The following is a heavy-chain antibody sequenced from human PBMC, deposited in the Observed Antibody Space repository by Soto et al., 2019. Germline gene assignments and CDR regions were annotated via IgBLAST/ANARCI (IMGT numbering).Heavy chain of an antibody. D-gene: IGHD6-19*01. Sequence: QVQLVQSGAEVKKPGASVKVSCKASGYTFTSYGISWVRQAPGQGLEWMGWISAYNGNTNYAQKLQGRVTMTTDTSTSTAYMELSSLRSDDTAVYYCARDVPYYLREHWLIPDDAFDIGVQGTMVTVSS. CDR3: ARDVPYYLREHWLIPDDAFDI. CDR1: GYTFTSYG. J-gene: IGHJ3*02. V-gene: IGHV1-18*01. CDR2: ISAYNGNT.